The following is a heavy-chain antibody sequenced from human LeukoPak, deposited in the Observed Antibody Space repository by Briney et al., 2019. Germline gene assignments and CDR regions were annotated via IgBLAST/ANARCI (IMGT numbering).Heavy chain of an antibody. CDR2: ISSSSTYI. CDR3: AKQRDGRSGSFDHEYYFDY. J-gene: IGHJ4*02. D-gene: IGHD3-10*01. V-gene: IGHV3-21*01. CDR1: GFTFSSYS. Sequence: GGSLRLSCAASGFTFSSYSMNWVRQAPGKGLEWVSSISSSSTYIYYADSLKGRFTISRDNSKNTLYLQMNSLRAEDTAVYYCAKQRDGRSGSFDHEYYFDYWGQGTLVTVSS.